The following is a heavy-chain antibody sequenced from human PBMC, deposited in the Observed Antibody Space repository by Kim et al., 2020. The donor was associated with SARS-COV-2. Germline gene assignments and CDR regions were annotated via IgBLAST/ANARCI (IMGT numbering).Heavy chain of an antibody. J-gene: IGHJ3*02. CDR3: ARDLAVGNYYGSGSYYRDAFDI. CDR1: GFTFSSYG. Sequence: GGSLRLSCAASGFTFSSYGMHWVRQAPGKGLEWVAVIWYDGSNKYYADSVKGRFTISRDNSKNTLYLQMNSLRAEDTAVYYCARDLAVGNYYGSGSYYRDAFDIWGQGTMVTVSS. CDR2: IWYDGSNK. D-gene: IGHD3-10*01. V-gene: IGHV3-33*01.